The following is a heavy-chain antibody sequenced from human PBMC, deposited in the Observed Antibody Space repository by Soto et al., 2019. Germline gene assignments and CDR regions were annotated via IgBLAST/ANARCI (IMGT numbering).Heavy chain of an antibody. Sequence: SETLSLTCTVSGDSISSSSYYWGWIRRPPGKGLEWIGSIYYSGSTYYNPSLKSRVTISVDTSKNQFSLKLSSVTAADTAVYYCASPAPSTYSPFHFNYGMDVLGPETTLTVSS. V-gene: IGHV4-39*01. J-gene: IGHJ6*02. CDR2: IYYSGST. CDR1: GDSISSSSYY. CDR3: ASPAPSTYSPFHFNYGMDV. D-gene: IGHD4-4*01.